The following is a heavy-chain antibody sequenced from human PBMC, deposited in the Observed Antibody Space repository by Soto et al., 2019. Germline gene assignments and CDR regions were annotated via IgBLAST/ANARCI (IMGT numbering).Heavy chain of an antibody. CDR3: AKETGT. V-gene: IGHV3-30*18. Sequence: QVQLVESGGGVVQPGRTLRLSCAASGYTFSRYGMHWVRQAPGKGMEWVAVISYDGSNKYYANSVKGRFTISRDNSKNTLYLQMNSLRAEDTAVYYCAKETGTWGQGTLVTVSS. J-gene: IGHJ5*02. CDR1: GYTFSRYG. CDR2: ISYDGSNK. D-gene: IGHD1-1*01.